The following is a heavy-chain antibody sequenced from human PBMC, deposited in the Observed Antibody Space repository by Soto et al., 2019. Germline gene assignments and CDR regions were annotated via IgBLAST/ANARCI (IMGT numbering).Heavy chain of an antibody. J-gene: IGHJ4*02. CDR1: GGSISSSSDY. CDR2: IYYSGST. CDR3: ATQHVDYGDYALLFDY. V-gene: IGHV4-39*01. D-gene: IGHD4-17*01. Sequence: PSETLSLTCTVSGGSISSSSDYWGWIRQPPGKGLEWIGSIYYSGSTYYNPSLKSRVTISVDTSKNQFSLKLSSVTAADTAVYYCATQHVDYGDYALLFDYWGQGTLVTVSS.